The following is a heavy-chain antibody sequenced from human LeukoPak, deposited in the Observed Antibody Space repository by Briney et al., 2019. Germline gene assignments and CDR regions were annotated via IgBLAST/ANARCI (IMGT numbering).Heavy chain of an antibody. D-gene: IGHD3-10*01. Sequence: GGSLRLSCSASGFTFSSSAMYWVRQAPGKGLEYVSAFSSDGSSTFYADSVKGRFTISGDNSKNMLYLQMSSLRADGTAVYYCVKTLKYYGSGRGLFDSWGQGILVTVSS. CDR2: FSSDGSST. V-gene: IGHV3-64D*06. CDR3: VKTLKYYGSGRGLFDS. J-gene: IGHJ4*02. CDR1: GFTFSSSA.